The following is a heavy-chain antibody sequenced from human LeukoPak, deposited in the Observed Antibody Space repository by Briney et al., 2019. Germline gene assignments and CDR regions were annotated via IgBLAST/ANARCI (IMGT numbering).Heavy chain of an antibody. V-gene: IGHV3-33*01. J-gene: IGHJ4*02. CDR1: GFTFSNCG. D-gene: IGHD3-22*01. CDR2: IWFDGSNK. CDR3: ARGYYYDSSGYYGY. Sequence: GRSLRLSCAASGFTFSNCGMHWVRQAPGKGLEWVAIIWFDGSNKNYADSVKGRFTISRDNSKNTLYLQMNSLRAEDTAVYYCARGYYYDSSGYYGYWGQGTLVTVSS.